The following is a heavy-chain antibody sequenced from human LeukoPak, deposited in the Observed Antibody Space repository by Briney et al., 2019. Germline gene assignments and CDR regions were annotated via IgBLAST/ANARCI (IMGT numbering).Heavy chain of an antibody. J-gene: IGHJ4*02. V-gene: IGHV4-4*02. Sequence: SETLSLTCAVSGVSISSSNWWSWVRQPPGKGLEWIGEIYHSGSTNYNPSLKSRVTISVDKSKNQFSLKLSSVTAADTAVYYCASQPHWGYYDSSGYSTGDYWGQGTLVTVSS. CDR2: IYHSGST. CDR1: GVSISSSNW. CDR3: ASQPHWGYYDSSGYSTGDY. D-gene: IGHD3-22*01.